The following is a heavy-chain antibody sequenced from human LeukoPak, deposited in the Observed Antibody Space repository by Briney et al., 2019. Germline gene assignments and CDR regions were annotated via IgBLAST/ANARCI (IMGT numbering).Heavy chain of an antibody. Sequence: GGSLRLSCAASGFTFSSYEMNWVRQAPGKGLEWVSYISSSGSTIYYADSVKGRFTISRDNAKNSLYLQMNSLRAEDTALYYCARRDIVVVPASILGAFDIWGQGTMVTVSS. V-gene: IGHV3-48*03. CDR1: GFTFSSYE. CDR2: ISSSGSTI. CDR3: ARRDIVVVPASILGAFDI. J-gene: IGHJ3*02. D-gene: IGHD2-2*02.